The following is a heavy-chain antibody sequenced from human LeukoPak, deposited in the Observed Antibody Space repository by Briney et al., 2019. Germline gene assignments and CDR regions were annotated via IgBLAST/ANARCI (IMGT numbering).Heavy chain of an antibody. V-gene: IGHV3-23*01. D-gene: IGHD2-21*02. CDR3: AKDYCGGDCYYSDY. CDR2: ISGSGGST. J-gene: IGHJ4*02. CDR1: RFTFSSYA. Sequence: GSLRLSRAASRFTFSSYAMSWVRQAPGKGREWVSAISGSGGSTYYAEAVKARFTISRDNSKNTLYLQMNSLRAEDTAVYCCAKDYCGGDCYYSDYWGQGTLVTVSS.